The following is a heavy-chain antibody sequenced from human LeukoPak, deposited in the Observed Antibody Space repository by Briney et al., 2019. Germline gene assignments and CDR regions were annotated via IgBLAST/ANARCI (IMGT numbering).Heavy chain of an antibody. CDR1: GYSISSGYY. Sequence: SETLSLTCAVSGYSISSGYYWGWIRQPPGKGLEWIGSIYHSGSPYYNPSLKSRVTISVDTSKNQFSLKLSSVTAADTAVYYCARPSLGLPAAFFDYWGQGALVTISS. V-gene: IGHV4-38-2*01. CDR2: IYHSGSP. CDR3: ARPSLGLPAAFFDY. J-gene: IGHJ4*02. D-gene: IGHD2-2*01.